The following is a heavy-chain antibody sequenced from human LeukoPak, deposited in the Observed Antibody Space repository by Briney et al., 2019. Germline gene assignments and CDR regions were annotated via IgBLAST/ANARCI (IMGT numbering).Heavy chain of an antibody. J-gene: IGHJ4*02. Sequence: SETLSLTCTVSGGSISSSSYYWGWIRQPPGKGLEWIGSIYYSGSTYYNPSLKSRVTISVDTSKNQFSLKLSSVTAADTAVYYCARAGVLRYFDWGQGTLVTVSS. CDR2: IYYSGST. CDR3: ARAGVLRYFD. V-gene: IGHV4-39*07. CDR1: GGSISSSSYY. D-gene: IGHD3-9*01.